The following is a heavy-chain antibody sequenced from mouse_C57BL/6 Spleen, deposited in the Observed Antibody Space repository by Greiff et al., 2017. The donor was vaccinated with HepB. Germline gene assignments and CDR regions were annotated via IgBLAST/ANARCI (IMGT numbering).Heavy chain of an antibody. Sequence: VQRVESGPGLVQPSQRLSITCTVSGFSLTSYGVHWVRQSPGKGLEWLGVIWSGGSTDYNAAFISRLSISKDNSKSQVFFKMNSLQADDTAIYYCAQGGTTVVSPFAYWGQGTLVTVSA. D-gene: IGHD1-1*01. J-gene: IGHJ3*01. CDR3: AQGGTTVVSPFAY. CDR2: IWSGGST. CDR1: GFSLTSYG. V-gene: IGHV2-2*01.